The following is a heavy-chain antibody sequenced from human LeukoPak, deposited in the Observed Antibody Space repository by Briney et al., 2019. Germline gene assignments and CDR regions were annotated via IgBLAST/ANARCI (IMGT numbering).Heavy chain of an antibody. D-gene: IGHD3-16*01. CDR3: AKGYGWGASYYYYYMDV. CDR2: ISSSSSTI. CDR1: GFTFSSYA. Sequence: GGSLRLSCAASGFTFSSYAMSWVRQAPGKGLEWVSYISSSSSTIYYADSVKGRFTISRDNSKNTLYLQMNSLRAEDTAVYYCAKGYGWGASYYYYYMDVWGKGTTVTISS. J-gene: IGHJ6*03. V-gene: IGHV3-48*01.